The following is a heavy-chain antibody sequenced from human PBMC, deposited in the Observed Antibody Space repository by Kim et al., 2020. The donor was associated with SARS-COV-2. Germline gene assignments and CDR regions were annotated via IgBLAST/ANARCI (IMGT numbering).Heavy chain of an antibody. CDR2: I. CDR3: ARVFTIFGADY. D-gene: IGHD3-3*01. Sequence: ISYADPVKGRFTISRDNAKNSLYLQMNSLRAEDTAVYYCARVFTIFGADYWGQGTLVTVSS. V-gene: IGHV3-21*01. J-gene: IGHJ4*02.